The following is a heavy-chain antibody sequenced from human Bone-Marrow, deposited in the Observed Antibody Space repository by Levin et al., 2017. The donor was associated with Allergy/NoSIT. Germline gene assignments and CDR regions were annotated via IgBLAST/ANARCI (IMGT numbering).Heavy chain of an antibody. CDR2: IYSGGST. V-gene: IGHV3-66*01. D-gene: IGHD3-22*01. J-gene: IGHJ4*02. Sequence: GGSLRLSCAASGFTVSSNYMSWVRQAPGKGLEWVSVIYSGGSTYYADSVKGRFTISRDNSKNTLYLQMNSLRAEDTAVYYCASTSYYYDSSVDDYWGQGTLVTVSS. CDR3: ASTSYYYDSSVDDY. CDR1: GFTVSSNY.